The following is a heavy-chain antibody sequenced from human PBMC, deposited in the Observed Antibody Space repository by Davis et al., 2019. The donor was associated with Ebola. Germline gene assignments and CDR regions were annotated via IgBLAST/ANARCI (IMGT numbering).Heavy chain of an antibody. CDR1: GGSISSGGYS. V-gene: IGHV4-30-2*01. J-gene: IGHJ4*02. D-gene: IGHD3-10*01. CDR3: ARGRMYYYGSGSYYKY. CDR2: IYHSGST. Sequence: MPSETLSLTCAVSGGSISSGGYSWSWIRQPPGKGLEWIGYIYHSGSTYYNPSLKSRVTISVDRSKNQFSLKLSSVTAADTAVYYCARGRMYYYGSGSYYKYWGQGTLVTVSS.